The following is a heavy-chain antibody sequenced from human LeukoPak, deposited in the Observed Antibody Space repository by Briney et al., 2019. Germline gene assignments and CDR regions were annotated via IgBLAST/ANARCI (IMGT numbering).Heavy chain of an antibody. J-gene: IGHJ5*02. CDR3: ARGTMIRA. V-gene: IGHV3-7*03. D-gene: IGHD3-22*01. Sequence: GGSLRLSCAASGFTFSSYWMNWARQAPGKGLEWVASINHNGNVNYYVDSVKGRFTISRDNAKNSLYLQMNSLRAEDTAVYYCARGTMIRAWGQGTLVTVSS. CDR2: INHNGNVN. CDR1: GFTFSSYW.